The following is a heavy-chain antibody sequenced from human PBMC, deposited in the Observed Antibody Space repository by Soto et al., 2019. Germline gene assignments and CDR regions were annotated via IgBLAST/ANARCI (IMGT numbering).Heavy chain of an antibody. CDR3: ARRGYSSGWYNNWFDP. CDR2: ISAYNGNT. Sequence: QVQLVQSGAEVKKPGASVKVSCKASGYTFTSYGISWVRQAPGQGLEWMGWISAYNGNTNYAQKLQGRVTMTTDTSTSTDYMELRSLRSDDTAVYYCARRGYSSGWYNNWFDPWGQGSLVTVSS. CDR1: GYTFTSYG. J-gene: IGHJ5*02. V-gene: IGHV1-18*01. D-gene: IGHD6-19*01.